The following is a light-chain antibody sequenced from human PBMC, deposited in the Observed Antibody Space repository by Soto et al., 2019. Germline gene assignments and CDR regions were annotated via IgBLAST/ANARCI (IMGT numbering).Light chain of an antibody. V-gene: IGLV2-11*01. CDR1: SSDVGGYNY. CDR3: CSYAGSYIWL. CDR2: DVT. Sequence: QSALTQPRSVSRSPGQSVTISCTGTSSDVGGYNYVSWYQQHPGEAPKLMIYDVTKRPSGVPDRFSGSKSGNTASLTIIGLQAEDEADYYCCSYAGSYIWLFGGGTKVTVL. J-gene: IGLJ3*02.